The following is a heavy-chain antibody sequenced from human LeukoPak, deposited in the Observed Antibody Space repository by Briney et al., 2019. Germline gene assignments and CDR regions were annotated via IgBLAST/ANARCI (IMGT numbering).Heavy chain of an antibody. V-gene: IGHV3-30*02. J-gene: IGHJ5*02. D-gene: IGHD4-17*01. CDR1: GFTFSSYG. Sequence: GGSLRLSCAASGFTFSSYGMHWVRQAPGKGLEWVAFIRYDGSNKYYADSVKGRFTISRDNSKNTLYLQMDSLRAEDTAVYYCARDFAGDYVENNWFDPWGQGTLVTVSS. CDR3: ARDFAGDYVENNWFDP. CDR2: IRYDGSNK.